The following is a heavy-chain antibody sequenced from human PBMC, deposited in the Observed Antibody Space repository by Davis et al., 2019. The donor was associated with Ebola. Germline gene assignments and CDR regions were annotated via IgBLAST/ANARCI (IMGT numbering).Heavy chain of an antibody. CDR1: RYTFSNYY. CDR3: ARDTVGNSGDDYYYYGMDV. V-gene: IGHV1-46*03. CDR2: INPSDGSA. D-gene: IGHD5-12*01. Sequence: ASVKVSCKASRYTFSNYYMHWVRQAPGQGLEWLGIINPSDGSATFAQKFQGRVSMARDTSTSTVYMELSSLRSKDTAVYYCARDTVGNSGDDYYYYGMDVWGQGTTVTVSS. J-gene: IGHJ6*02.